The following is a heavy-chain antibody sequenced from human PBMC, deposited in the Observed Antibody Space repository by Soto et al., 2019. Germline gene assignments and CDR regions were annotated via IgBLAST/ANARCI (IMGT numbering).Heavy chain of an antibody. CDR1: GGSISSGGYY. V-gene: IGHV4-31*01. D-gene: IGHD6-19*01. Sequence: QVQLQESGPGLVKPSQTLSLTCTVSGGSISSGGYYWSWIRQHPGKGLEWIGYIYYSGNTSYNPSLKSLVTISVDTSKNQFSLKLSSVTAADTAVYYCARGPGSGWYDYWGQGTLFTVSS. CDR2: IYYSGNT. J-gene: IGHJ4*02. CDR3: ARGPGSGWYDY.